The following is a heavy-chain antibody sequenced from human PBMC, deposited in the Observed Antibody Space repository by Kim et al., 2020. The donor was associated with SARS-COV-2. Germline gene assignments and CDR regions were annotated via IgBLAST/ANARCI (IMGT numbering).Heavy chain of an antibody. D-gene: IGHD1-1*01. CDR2: FTVGGGAT. Sequence: GGSLRLSCEASGFTFSGYIMTWVRQAPQKGLEWVSSFTVGGGATYYADSVKGRFTISRDNSKKTMYLQMNSLRAEDTAVYYCARTGQLDVWWRGTPVT. CDR3: ARTGQLDV. CDR1: GFTFSGYI. J-gene: IGHJ6*01. V-gene: IGHV3-23*01.